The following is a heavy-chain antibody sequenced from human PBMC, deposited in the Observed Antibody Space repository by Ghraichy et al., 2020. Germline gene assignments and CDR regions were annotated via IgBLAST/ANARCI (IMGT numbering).Heavy chain of an antibody. Sequence: SVKVSCKASGGTFSSYAISWVRQAPGQGLEWMGGIIPIFGTANYAQKFQGRVTITADESTSTAYMELSSLRSEDTAVYYCARDLVLRYFDWLSHKGGDYYYYGMDVWGQGTTVTVSS. CDR3: ARDLVLRYFDWLSHKGGDYYYYGMDV. D-gene: IGHD3-9*01. CDR1: GGTFSSYA. V-gene: IGHV1-69*13. CDR2: IIPIFGTA. J-gene: IGHJ6*02.